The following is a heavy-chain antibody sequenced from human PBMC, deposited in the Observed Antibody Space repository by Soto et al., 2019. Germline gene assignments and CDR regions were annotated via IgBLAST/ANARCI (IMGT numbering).Heavy chain of an antibody. CDR2: IYYSGST. CDR1: GGSISSYY. V-gene: IGHV4-59*08. CDR3: ARHNYGSGSTYFDY. Sequence: QVQLQESGPGLVKPSETLSLTCTVSGGSISSYYWSWIRQPPGKGLEWMGYIYYSGSTNYNTSLKSRVTISVDTSKHQFSLKLNSMTAADTAVYYCARHNYGSGSTYFDYWGQGTLVTVSS. J-gene: IGHJ4*02. D-gene: IGHD3-10*01.